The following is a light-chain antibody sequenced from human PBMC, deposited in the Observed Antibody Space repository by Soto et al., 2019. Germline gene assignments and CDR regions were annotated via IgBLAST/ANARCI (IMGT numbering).Light chain of an antibody. CDR2: KAS. CDR1: QSISSY. CDR3: LQHNSYSWT. V-gene: IGKV1-17*01. Sequence: DIQMTQSPSSLSSSVGDIVTITCRASQSISSYLNWYQQKPGKAPKLLIYKASTLKSGVPSRFSGSGSGTEFTLTISSLQPEDFATYYCLQHNSYSWTFGQGTKVDIK. J-gene: IGKJ1*01.